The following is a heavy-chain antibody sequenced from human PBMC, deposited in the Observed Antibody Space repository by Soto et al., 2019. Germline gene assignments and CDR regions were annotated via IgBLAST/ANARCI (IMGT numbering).Heavy chain of an antibody. D-gene: IGHD2-2*01. CDR1: GFTFSSYA. Sequence: GGSLRLSCAAPGFTFSSYAMSWVRQAPGKGLEWVSAISGSGGSTYYADSVRGRFTISRDNSKNTLYLQMNSLRAEDTAVYYCAKDERVVPALDAFDIWGQGTMVTVSS. CDR3: AKDERVVPALDAFDI. CDR2: ISGSGGST. V-gene: IGHV3-23*01. J-gene: IGHJ3*02.